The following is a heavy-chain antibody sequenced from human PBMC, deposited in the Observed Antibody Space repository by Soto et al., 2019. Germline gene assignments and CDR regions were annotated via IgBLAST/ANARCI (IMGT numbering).Heavy chain of an antibody. CDR2: VYYSGGA. CDR3: GRVVEGATRHTDFDS. J-gene: IGHJ5*01. Sequence: PSETLSLTCAVSGVSIHNSHSFWAWIRQPPGKGLEFIGSVYYSGGANYNPSLKSRVTISVDTSKNQFSLRVNSVTAADTAVYYCGRVVEGATRHTDFDSWGQGTLVTVSS. CDR1: GVSIHNSHSF. D-gene: IGHD2-15*01. V-gene: IGHV4-39*01.